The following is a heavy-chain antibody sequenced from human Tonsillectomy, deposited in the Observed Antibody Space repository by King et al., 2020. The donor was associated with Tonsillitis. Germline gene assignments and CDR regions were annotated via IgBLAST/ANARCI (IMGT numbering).Heavy chain of an antibody. J-gene: IGHJ4*02. D-gene: IGHD6-6*01. CDR1: GYTFTSYG. Sequence: QLVQSGAEVKKPGASVTVSCKASGYTFTSYGFTWVRQAPGQGLEWMGWISGYSGNTNYAQKFQGRVTMTTDTSTSTAYMELRSLRSDDTAVYYCARDDYYSTSAGWDYWGQGTLVTVSS. V-gene: IGHV1-18*01. CDR2: ISGYSGNT. CDR3: ARDDYYSTSAGWDY.